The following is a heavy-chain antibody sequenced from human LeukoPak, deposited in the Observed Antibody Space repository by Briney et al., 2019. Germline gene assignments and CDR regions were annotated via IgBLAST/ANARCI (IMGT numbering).Heavy chain of an antibody. D-gene: IGHD2-2*01. CDR2: IYYSGNT. Sequence: SETLSLTCTVSGGSISSSSYYWGWIRQPPGKGLGWIGSIYYSGNTYYNPSLKSRVTILVDTSKNQFSLKLSSVTAADTAVYYCARVGQLAFDYWGQGTLVTVSS. J-gene: IGHJ4*02. CDR3: ARVGQLAFDY. V-gene: IGHV4-39*07. CDR1: GGSISSSSYY.